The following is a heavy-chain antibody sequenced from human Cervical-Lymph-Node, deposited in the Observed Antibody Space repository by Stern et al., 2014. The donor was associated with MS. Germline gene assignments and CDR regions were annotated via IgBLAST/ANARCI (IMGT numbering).Heavy chain of an antibody. J-gene: IGHJ4*02. D-gene: IGHD3-10*01. Sequence: QVQLVESGAEVKKPGSSVKVSCKAYGGTFSSYAISWVRQAPGQGLEWMGGIIPIFGTANYAQNFQGRVTITADESTSTAYMELSSLRSEDTAVYYCARLLLSHYYFDYWGQGTLVTVSS. CDR2: IIPIFGTA. CDR1: GGTFSSYA. V-gene: IGHV1-69*01. CDR3: ARLLLSHYYFDY.